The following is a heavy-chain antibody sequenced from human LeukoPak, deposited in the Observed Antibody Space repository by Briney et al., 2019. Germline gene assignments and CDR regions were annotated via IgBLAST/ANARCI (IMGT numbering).Heavy chain of an antibody. J-gene: IGHJ4*02. CDR3: ARDFYPGYCSSTSCYNFDY. V-gene: IGHV1-46*01. CDR1: GYIFTSFY. D-gene: IGHD2-2*01. Sequence: ASVKVSCKASGYIFTSFYMHWVRQAPGQGLEWMGIINPSGGNTGYAQKFQGRVTMTRDTSTSTVYMELSSLRSDDTAVYYCARDFYPGYCSSTSCYNFDYWGQGTLVTVSS. CDR2: INPSGGNT.